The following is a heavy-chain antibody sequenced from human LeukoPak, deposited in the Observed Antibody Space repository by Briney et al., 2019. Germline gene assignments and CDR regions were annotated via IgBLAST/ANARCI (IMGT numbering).Heavy chain of an antibody. CDR1: GGSISSYY. D-gene: IGHD3-22*01. Sequence: PSETLSLTCTVSGGSISSYYWSWIRQPAGKGLEWIGRIYTSGSTNYNPSLKSRVTMSVDTSKNQFSLKLSSVPAADTAVYYCARVVYDSSGYYSPWFDPWGQGTLVTVSS. V-gene: IGHV4-4*07. CDR3: ARVVYDSSGYYSPWFDP. CDR2: IYTSGST. J-gene: IGHJ5*02.